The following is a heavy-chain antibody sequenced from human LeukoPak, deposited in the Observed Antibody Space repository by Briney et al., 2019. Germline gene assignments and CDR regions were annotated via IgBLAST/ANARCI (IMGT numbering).Heavy chain of an antibody. CDR3: ARARRVLWFGELPTEPSDY. CDR2: ISAYNGNT. J-gene: IGHJ4*02. CDR1: GYTFTSYG. V-gene: IGHV1-18*01. D-gene: IGHD3-10*01. Sequence: ASVKVSCKASGYTFTSYGISWVRQAPGQGLGWMGWISAYNGNTNYAQKLQGRVTMTTDTSTSTAYMELRSLRSDDTAVYYCARARRVLWFGELPTEPSDYWGQGTLVTVSS.